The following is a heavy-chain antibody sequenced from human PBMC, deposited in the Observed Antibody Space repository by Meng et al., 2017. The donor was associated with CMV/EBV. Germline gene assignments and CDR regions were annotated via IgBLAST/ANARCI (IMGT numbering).Heavy chain of an antibody. CDR1: GFTISSYS. V-gene: IGHV3-48*04. CDR2: ISGGSTTK. CDR3: ARGGAGTEGDYDFWSGYYRPLSHADF. D-gene: IGHD3-3*01. J-gene: IGHJ4*02. Sequence: GESLKISCAASGFTISSYSMNWVRQAPGKGLEWLSLISGGSTTKYYADSVKGRFTISRDNAKNSLYLQMNSLRAEDTAVYYCARGGAGTEGDYDFWSGYYRPLSHADFWGQGTLVTVSS.